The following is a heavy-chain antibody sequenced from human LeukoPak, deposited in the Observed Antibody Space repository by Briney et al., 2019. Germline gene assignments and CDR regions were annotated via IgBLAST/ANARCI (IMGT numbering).Heavy chain of an antibody. CDR2: IRYDGSNK. J-gene: IGHJ3*02. CDR3: AKGLDNYDTDAFDI. V-gene: IGHV3-30*02. Sequence: GGSLRLSCAASGFTFSSYGMHWVRQAPGKGLEWVAFIRYDGSNKYYADSVKGRFTISRDNSKNTLYLQMNSLRAEDTAVYYCAKGLDNYDTDAFDIWGQGTMVTVSS. CDR1: GFTFSSYG. D-gene: IGHD3-22*01.